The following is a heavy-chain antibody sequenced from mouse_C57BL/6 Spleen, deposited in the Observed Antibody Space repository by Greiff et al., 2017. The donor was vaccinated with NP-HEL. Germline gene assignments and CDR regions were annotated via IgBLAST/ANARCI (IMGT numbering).Heavy chain of an antibody. J-gene: IGHJ3*01. Sequence: QVQLQQPGAELVMPGASVKLSCKASGYTFTSYWMHWVKQRPGQGLEWIGEIDPSDSYTNYNQKFKGKSTLTVDKSSSTAYMQFSSLTSEDSAVYYCARPYYGSEGAYWGQGTLVTVSA. V-gene: IGHV1-69*01. D-gene: IGHD1-1*01. CDR1: GYTFTSYW. CDR3: ARPYYGSEGAY. CDR2: IDPSDSYT.